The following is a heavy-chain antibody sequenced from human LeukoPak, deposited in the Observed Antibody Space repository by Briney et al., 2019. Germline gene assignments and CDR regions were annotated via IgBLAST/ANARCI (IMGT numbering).Heavy chain of an antibody. D-gene: IGHD5-24*01. Sequence: ASVKVSCKASGYIIDTFYIDWVRQAPGQGLEWMGRINPSGGSTSYAQNFQDRVTMTSDTSTSTSTSTVYMELSSLRPEDTAVYYCARVSRDGYYRFDYWGQGTLVTVSS. CDR2: INPSGGST. J-gene: IGHJ4*02. CDR1: GYIIDTFY. CDR3: ARVSRDGYYRFDY. V-gene: IGHV1-46*02.